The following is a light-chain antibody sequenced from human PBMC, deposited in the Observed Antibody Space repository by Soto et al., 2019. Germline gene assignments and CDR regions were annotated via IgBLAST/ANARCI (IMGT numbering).Light chain of an antibody. J-gene: IGLJ2*01. CDR2: DVS. Sequence: QSALTQPASVSGSPGQSITISCTGTSSDVGGYNYVSWYQQHPGKAPKLMIYDVSNRPSGVSNRFSGSKSGNTASLTISGLQAEDEADYYCSPYTRSSTVVFGGGTKLTVL. CDR1: SSDVGGYNY. CDR3: SPYTRSSTVV. V-gene: IGLV2-14*01.